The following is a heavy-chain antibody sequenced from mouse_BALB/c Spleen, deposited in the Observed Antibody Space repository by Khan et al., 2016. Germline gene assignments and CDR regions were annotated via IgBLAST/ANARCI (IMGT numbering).Heavy chain of an antibody. J-gene: IGHJ4*01. Sequence: EVKLLESGGGLVQPGGSLKLSCAASGLDFSSYWMSWVRQSPGKWLEWIGDTNPYSSTINYTPSLKDKFIISRDNAKNTLYLQMSKVKSEDTDLYYCARLGYCGTMDYWGQGTSVTV. CDR2: TNPYSSTI. D-gene: IGHD1-1*01. CDR1: GLDFSSYW. CDR3: ARLGYCGTMDY. V-gene: IGHV4-1*02.